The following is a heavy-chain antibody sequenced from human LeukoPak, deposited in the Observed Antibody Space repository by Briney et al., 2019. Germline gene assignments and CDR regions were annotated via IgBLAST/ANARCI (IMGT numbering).Heavy chain of an antibody. D-gene: IGHD1-26*01. J-gene: IGHJ3*02. V-gene: IGHV3-21*01. CDR1: GFTFSSYA. CDR3: ARDGRGAFDI. CDR2: ISSSSSYI. Sequence: GGSLRLSCAASGFTFSSYAMSWVRQAPGKGLEWVSSISSSSSYIYYADSVKGRFTISRDNAKNSLYLQMNSLRAEDTAVYYCARDGRGAFDIWGQGTMVTVSS.